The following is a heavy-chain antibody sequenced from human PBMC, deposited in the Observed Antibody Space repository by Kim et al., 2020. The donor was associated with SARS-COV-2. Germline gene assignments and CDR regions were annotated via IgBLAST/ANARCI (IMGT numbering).Heavy chain of an antibody. D-gene: IGHD1-26*01. J-gene: IGHJ4*02. V-gene: IGHV3-23*01. CDR2: ISGSGGST. CDR3: AKDAIQWELLYGEANYFDY. CDR1: GFTFSSYA. Sequence: GGSLRLSCAASGFTFSSYAMSWVRQAPGKGLEWVSAISGSGGSTYYADSVKGRFTISRDNSKNTLYLQMNSLRAEDTAVYYCAKDAIQWELLYGEANYFDYWGQGTLVTVSS.